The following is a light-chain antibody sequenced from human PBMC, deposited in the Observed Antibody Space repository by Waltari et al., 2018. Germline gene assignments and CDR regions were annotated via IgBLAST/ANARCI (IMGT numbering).Light chain of an antibody. CDR3: CSFTRSSTWV. CDR1: TNDLGGYNY. CDR2: DVN. J-gene: IGLJ3*02. V-gene: IGLV2-14*03. Sequence: QSALTQPASVSGSPGQSIIISCTGTTNDLGGYNYVSWYQQHPGKAPKLMIYDVNSRPSGVSSRFSGYKSGNTASLIISGLQAEDEADYYCCSFTRSSTWVFGGGTKVTVL.